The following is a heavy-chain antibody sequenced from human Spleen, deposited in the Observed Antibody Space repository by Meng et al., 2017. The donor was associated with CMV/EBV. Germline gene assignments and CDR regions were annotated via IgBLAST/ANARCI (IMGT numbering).Heavy chain of an antibody. CDR3: ASFDHIPRRNYFDY. V-gene: IGHV4-30-4*01. CDR2: IHHSGSA. D-gene: IGHD2-21*01. J-gene: IGHJ4*02. Sequence: QEPDPRLVDPSQTLSLTCPVSGGSMSSGNYYWSWIRQPPGKGLEWIGYIHHSGSAYYNPSLKSRVSISVDTSKNQFSLNLNSMTAADTAVYYCASFDHIPRRNYFDYWGQGTLVTVSS. CDR1: GGSMSSGNYY.